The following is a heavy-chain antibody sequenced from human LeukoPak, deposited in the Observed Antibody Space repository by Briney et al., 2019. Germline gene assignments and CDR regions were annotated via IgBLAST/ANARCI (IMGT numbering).Heavy chain of an antibody. J-gene: IGHJ6*02. CDR2: MNPNSGNT. CDR1: GYTFTSYG. Sequence: EASVKVSCKASGYTFTSYGISWVRQATGQGLEWMGWMNPNSGNTGYAQKFQGRVTMTRNTSISTAYMELSSLRSEDTAVYYCARGTAGIAAAGTFLWGYYYYGMDVWGQGTTVTVSS. CDR3: ARGTAGIAAAGTFLWGYYYYGMDV. D-gene: IGHD6-13*01. V-gene: IGHV1-8*02.